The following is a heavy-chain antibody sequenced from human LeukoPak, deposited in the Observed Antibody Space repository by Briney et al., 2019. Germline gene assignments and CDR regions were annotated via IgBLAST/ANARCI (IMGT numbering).Heavy chain of an antibody. Sequence: SETLSLTCAVSGYSISSHYCWGWIRQAPGKGLEWIGTICHSGSTFYNPSLKSRLTISIDTSKNQFSLKLSSVTAADTAVYYCAKVPYSSSWNFDYWGQGTLVTVSS. V-gene: IGHV4-38-2*01. CDR2: ICHSGST. CDR3: AKVPYSSSWNFDY. D-gene: IGHD6-13*01. J-gene: IGHJ4*02. CDR1: GYSISSHYC.